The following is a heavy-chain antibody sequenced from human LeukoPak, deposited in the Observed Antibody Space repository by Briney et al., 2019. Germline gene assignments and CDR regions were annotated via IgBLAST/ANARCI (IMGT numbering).Heavy chain of an antibody. CDR1: GDSISSSNW. CDR2: IYHGGTT. D-gene: IGHD3-22*01. CDR3: ASYARTYYYDSSGSTGFDP. V-gene: IGHV4-4*02. Sequence: SGTLSLTCAVFGDSISSSNWWGWVRQPPGKGLEWIGEIYHGGTTNYNPSLKSRVTISIDKSKNHFSLNLSSVSAADTAVYYCASYARTYYYDSSGSTGFDPWGQGTLVTVSS. J-gene: IGHJ5*02.